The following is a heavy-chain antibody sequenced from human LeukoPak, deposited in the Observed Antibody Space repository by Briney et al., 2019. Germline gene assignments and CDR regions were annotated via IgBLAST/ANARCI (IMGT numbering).Heavy chain of an antibody. J-gene: IGHJ4*02. V-gene: IGHV1-46*01. CDR2: INPSGGST. Sequence: ASVKVSCKASGYTFTSYYMHWVRQAPGQGLEWMGIINPSGGSTSYAQKFQGRVTMTRDMSTSTVYMELSSLRSEDTAVYYCARDRGSLYYYDSSGSNYFDYWGQGTLVTVSS. CDR1: GYTFTSYY. CDR3: ARDRGSLYYYDSSGSNYFDY. D-gene: IGHD3-22*01.